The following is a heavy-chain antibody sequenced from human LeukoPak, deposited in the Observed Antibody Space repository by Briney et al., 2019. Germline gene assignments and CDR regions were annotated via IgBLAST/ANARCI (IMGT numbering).Heavy chain of an antibody. V-gene: IGHV3-21*01. D-gene: IGHD2-8*02. CDR1: GFTFNYYN. CDR2: ITSSGAYI. CDR3: AREAGGP. Sequence: GGSLRLSCAASGFTFNYYNMNWVRQAPGKALEWVSSITSSGAYIFYADSVRGRFTISRDNAKDSLYLQMNSLRAEDTAVYYCAREAGGPWGQGTLVTVSS. J-gene: IGHJ5*02.